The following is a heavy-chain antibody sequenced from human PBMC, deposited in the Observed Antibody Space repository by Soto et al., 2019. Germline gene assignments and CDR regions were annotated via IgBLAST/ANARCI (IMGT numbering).Heavy chain of an antibody. CDR1: GFTFSSYA. V-gene: IGHV3-23*01. D-gene: IGHD4-4*01. Sequence: GGSLRLSCAASGFTFSSYAMSWVRQAPGKGLEWVSAISGSGGSTYYADSVKGRFTISRDNSKNTLYLEMNSLRAEDTAVYYCAKDLDYSPASNYYYGMDVWGQGTTVTVSS. CDR3: AKDLDYSPASNYYYGMDV. J-gene: IGHJ6*02. CDR2: ISGSGGST.